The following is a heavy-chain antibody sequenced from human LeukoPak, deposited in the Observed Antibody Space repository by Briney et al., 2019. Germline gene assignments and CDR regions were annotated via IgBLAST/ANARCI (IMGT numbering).Heavy chain of an antibody. CDR1: GLTFSSYA. CDR3: AKDRERELLHWFDP. CDR2: ISGSGDST. V-gene: IGHV3-23*01. D-gene: IGHD1-26*01. Sequence: PGGSLRLSCEASGLTFSSYAMSWVRQAPGKGLEWVSGISGSGDSTYYADSVKGRFAIYRDNSKNTLYLQMNSLRAEDTAVFYYAKDRERELLHWFDPWGQGTLVTVSS. J-gene: IGHJ5*02.